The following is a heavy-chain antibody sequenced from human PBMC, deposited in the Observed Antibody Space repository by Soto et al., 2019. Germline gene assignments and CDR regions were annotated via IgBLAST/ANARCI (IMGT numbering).Heavy chain of an antibody. V-gene: IGHV1-69*13. CDR3: ARDHPASGDYDSSGYYYYYYYGMDV. D-gene: IGHD3-22*01. Sequence: SVKVSCKASGGTFSSYAISWVRQAPGQGLEWMGGIIPIFGTANYAQKFQGRVTITADEPTSTAYMELSSLRSEDTAVYYCARDHPASGDYDSSGYYYYYYYGMDVWGQGTTVTVSS. J-gene: IGHJ6*02. CDR1: GGTFSSYA. CDR2: IIPIFGTA.